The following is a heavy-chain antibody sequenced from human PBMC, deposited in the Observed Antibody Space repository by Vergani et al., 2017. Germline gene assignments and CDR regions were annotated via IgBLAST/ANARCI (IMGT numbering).Heavy chain of an antibody. CDR1: GFTYSYYG. Sequence: VHLVESGGGVVQPGRSLTLYCVVSGFTYSYYGMHWVRQAPGKGLEWVAVISYDGTQKYYADSVKGRFTISRDNSKSTLYLQMNSLRTEDTAVYYCATKSXGTPGCQIGYFREWGQGTLVTVSS. V-gene: IGHV3-30*03. J-gene: IGHJ1*01. D-gene: IGHD1-1*01. CDR2: ISYDGTQK. CDR3: ATKSXGTPGCQIGYFRE.